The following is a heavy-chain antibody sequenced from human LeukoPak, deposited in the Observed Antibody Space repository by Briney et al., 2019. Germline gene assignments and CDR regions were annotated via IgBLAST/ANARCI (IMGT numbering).Heavy chain of an antibody. CDR2: IYNSGST. V-gene: IGHV4-39*01. CDR3: ARQAYSSNLGWFDP. Sequence: SETLSLTCSVSGGSISSSTYYWGWIRHPPGKGLEWIGNIYNSGSTYYNPSLKSRVTISVDTSKNQFSLKWSSVTAADTAVYYCARQAYSSNLGWFDPWGEGTLVTVSS. D-gene: IGHD6-13*01. J-gene: IGHJ5*02. CDR1: GGSISSSTYY.